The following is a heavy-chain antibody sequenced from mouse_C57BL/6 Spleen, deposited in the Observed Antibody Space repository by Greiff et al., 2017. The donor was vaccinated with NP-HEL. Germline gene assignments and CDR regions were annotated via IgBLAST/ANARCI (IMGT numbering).Heavy chain of an antibody. J-gene: IGHJ2*01. CDR3: ARIEGGSVDY. V-gene: IGHV8-8*01. CDR2: IWCDDDK. CDR1: GFSLSTFGMG. Sequence: QVTLKVSGPGILQPSQTLSLTCSFSGFSLSTFGMGVGWIRQPSGMGLEWLVHIWCDDDKYYNPSLKSRLTISQDTSKNQEFLKFANVDTADTATYYCARIEGGSVDYWGPGTTLTVSS.